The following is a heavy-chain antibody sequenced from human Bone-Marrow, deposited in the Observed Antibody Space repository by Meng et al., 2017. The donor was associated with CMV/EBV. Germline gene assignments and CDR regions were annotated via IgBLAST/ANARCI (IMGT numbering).Heavy chain of an antibody. D-gene: IGHD1-1*01. CDR3: ARPQSTGTTLGF. V-gene: IGHV1-46*01. J-gene: IGHJ4*02. CDR2: INPSGGST. CDR1: GYTFTSYY. Sequence: ASVKVSCKASGYTFTSYYMHWVRQAPGQGLEWMGIINPSGGSTSYAQKFQGRVTMTRDTSMSTVYMELSSLRSEDTAVYYCARPQSTGTTLGFWGQGTLVTVSS.